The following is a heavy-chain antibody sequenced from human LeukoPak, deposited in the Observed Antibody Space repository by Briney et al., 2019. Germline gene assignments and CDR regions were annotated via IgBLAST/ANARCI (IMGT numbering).Heavy chain of an antibody. CDR3: ARHFDY. CDR2: ISDSGGT. Sequence: PSETLSLTCTVSGGSISSTNNYWGWIRQPPGKGLEWIGTISDSGGTYYNPSLKSRVTISIDTSKTQFSLKLSSVTATDTAVYYCARHFDYWGQGTLFTVSS. V-gene: IGHV4-39*01. J-gene: IGHJ4*02. CDR1: GGSISSTNNY.